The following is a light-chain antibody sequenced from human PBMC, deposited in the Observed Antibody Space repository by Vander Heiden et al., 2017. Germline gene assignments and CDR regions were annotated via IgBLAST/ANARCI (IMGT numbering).Light chain of an antibody. Sequence: IVLTQSPGTLSLSPGERATLSCRASQSVSSSYLAWYQQKPGQAPRLLIYGASSRATGIPDRFSGSGSGTDFTLTISRLEPEDFAVYYCQQYCSSLLTFGGGTKVEIK. CDR1: QSVSSSY. V-gene: IGKV3-20*01. J-gene: IGKJ4*01. CDR2: GAS. CDR3: QQYCSSLLT.